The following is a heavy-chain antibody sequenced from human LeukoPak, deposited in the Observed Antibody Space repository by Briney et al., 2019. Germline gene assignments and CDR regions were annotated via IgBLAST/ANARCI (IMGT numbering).Heavy chain of an antibody. CDR3: ARGRGPYGWFDP. CDR2: INSDGSST. J-gene: IGHJ5*02. V-gene: IGHV3-74*01. CDR1: GLTISSHW. D-gene: IGHD3-10*01. Sequence: PGGSLRLSCAASGLTISSHWMHWVRQVPGKGLVWVSRINSDGSSTNYADSVKCRLTISRDNAKNTLYLQMNSLRAEDTAVYYCARGRGPYGWFDPWGQGTLVTVSS.